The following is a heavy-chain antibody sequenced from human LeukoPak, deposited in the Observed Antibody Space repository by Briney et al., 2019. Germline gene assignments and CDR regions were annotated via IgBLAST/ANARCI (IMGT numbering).Heavy chain of an antibody. J-gene: IGHJ4*02. CDR1: GGSFSGYY. Sequence: PSETLSLTCAVYGGSFSGYYWSWIRQPPGKGLEWIGEINHSGSTNYNPSLKSRVTISVDTSKNQFSLKLSSVTAADTAVYYCARGRNRVMAAAGTWGDYWGQGTLVTVSS. CDR2: INHSGST. D-gene: IGHD6-13*01. V-gene: IGHV4-34*01. CDR3: ARGRNRVMAAAGTWGDY.